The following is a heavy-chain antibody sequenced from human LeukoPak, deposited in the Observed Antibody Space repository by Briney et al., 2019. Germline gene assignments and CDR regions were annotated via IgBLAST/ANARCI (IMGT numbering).Heavy chain of an antibody. Sequence: GASVKVSCMSSGYTFTNFYMHWVRQAPGQGLEWMGLINPSGSSTWFAEKFQGRIILTGDMSTTTDYMELSSLRSEDTAVYYCAREPNYYGSGSYYNVLDYWGQGTLVTVSS. J-gene: IGHJ4*02. CDR2: INPSGSST. CDR3: AREPNYYGSGSYYNVLDY. CDR1: GYTFTNFY. D-gene: IGHD3-10*01. V-gene: IGHV1-46*01.